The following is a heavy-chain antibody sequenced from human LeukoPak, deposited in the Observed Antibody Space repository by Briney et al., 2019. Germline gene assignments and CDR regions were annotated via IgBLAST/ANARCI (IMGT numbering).Heavy chain of an antibody. Sequence: ASVKVSCKATGYTFTSYGISWVRQAPGQGLEWMGWISAYNGNTNYAQKLQGRVTMTTDTSTSTAYMELRSLRSDDTAVYYCASDNPIVVVPAAPYYGMDVWGQGTTVTVSS. V-gene: IGHV1-18*01. CDR3: ASDNPIVVVPAAPYYGMDV. J-gene: IGHJ6*02. D-gene: IGHD2-2*01. CDR2: ISAYNGNT. CDR1: GYTFTSYG.